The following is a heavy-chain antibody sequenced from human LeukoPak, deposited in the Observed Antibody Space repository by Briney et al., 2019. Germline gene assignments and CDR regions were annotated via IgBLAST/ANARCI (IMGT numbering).Heavy chain of an antibody. V-gene: IGHV3-21*01. D-gene: IGHD2-8*01. CDR3: ARDIVLMVYAFDI. CDR1: GFTFSSYS. Sequence: GGSLRLSCAASGFTFSSYSMNWVRQAPGKGLEWVSSISSSSSYIYYADSVKGRFTISRDNAKNSLYLQMNSLRAEDTAVYYCARDIVLMVYAFDIWGQGTMVTVSS. CDR2: ISSSSSYI. J-gene: IGHJ3*02.